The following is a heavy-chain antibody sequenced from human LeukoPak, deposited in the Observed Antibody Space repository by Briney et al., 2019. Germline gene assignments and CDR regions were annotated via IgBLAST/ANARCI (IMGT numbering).Heavy chain of an antibody. V-gene: IGHV3-48*01. CDR3: ARTISPMVRGVLDWYFDL. D-gene: IGHD3-10*01. CDR1: GFTFSSYS. CDR2: ISSSSSTI. J-gene: IGHJ2*01. Sequence: GGSLRLSCAASGFTFSSYSMNWVRQAPGKGLEWVSYISSSSSTIYYADSVKGRFTISRDNAKNSLYLQMNSLRAEDTAVYYCARTISPMVRGVLDWYFDLWGRGTLVTVSS.